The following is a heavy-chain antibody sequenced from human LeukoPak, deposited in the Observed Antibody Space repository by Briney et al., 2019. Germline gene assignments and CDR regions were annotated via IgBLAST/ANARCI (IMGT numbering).Heavy chain of an antibody. CDR3: AGPASLYLGSEDQGFES. CDR1: GYTFTSYY. CDR2: INPSGGST. J-gene: IGHJ4*02. V-gene: IGHV1-46*01. D-gene: IGHD6-25*01. Sequence: ASVKVSCKASGYTFTSYYMHWVRQAPGQGLEWMGIINPSGGSTSYAQKFQGRVTVTRDMSTSTVYMELNSLRAEDTAVYYCAGPASLYLGSEDQGFESWGQGTLVTVSS.